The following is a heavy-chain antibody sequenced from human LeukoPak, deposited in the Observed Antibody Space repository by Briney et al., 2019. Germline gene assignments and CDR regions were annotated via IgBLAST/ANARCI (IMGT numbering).Heavy chain of an antibody. Sequence: GGSLRLSCVASGFTFSSYSMNWVRQAPGKGLEWVSYISSSSSTIYYADSVKGRFTISRDNAKNSLYLQMNSLRDEDTAVYYCARVVNYYDSSGCFDYWGQGTLVTVSS. CDR3: ARVVNYYDSSGCFDY. J-gene: IGHJ4*02. V-gene: IGHV3-48*02. CDR1: GFTFSSYS. D-gene: IGHD3-22*01. CDR2: ISSSSSTI.